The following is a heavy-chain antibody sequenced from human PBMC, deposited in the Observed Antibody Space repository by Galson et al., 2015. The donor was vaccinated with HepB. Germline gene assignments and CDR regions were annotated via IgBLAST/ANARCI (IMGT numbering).Heavy chain of an antibody. CDR1: GGSISSGGYY. CDR2: IYYSGST. CDR3: ARSVLGYSGYDPTNFDY. J-gene: IGHJ4*02. Sequence: LSLTCTVSGGSISSGGYYWSWIRQHPGKGLEWIGYIYYSGSTYYNPSLKSRVTISVDTSKNQFSLKLNSVTAADTAVYYCARSVLGYSGYDPTNFDYWGQGTLVTVSS. D-gene: IGHD5-12*01. V-gene: IGHV4-31*03.